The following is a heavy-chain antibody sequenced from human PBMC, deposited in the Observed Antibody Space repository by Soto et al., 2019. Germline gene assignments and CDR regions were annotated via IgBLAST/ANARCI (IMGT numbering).Heavy chain of an antibody. CDR3: ARDLPAARYGHNWFDP. J-gene: IGHJ5*02. V-gene: IGHV4-4*07. CDR1: CGSISSYY. CDR2: IYTSGST. D-gene: IGHD4-17*01. Sequence: PSETLSLTCTVSCGSISSYYWSWIRQPAGKGLEWIGRIYTSGSTNYNPSLKSRVTMSVDTSKNQFSLKLSSVTAADTAVYYCARDLPAARYGHNWFDPWGQGTLVTVSS.